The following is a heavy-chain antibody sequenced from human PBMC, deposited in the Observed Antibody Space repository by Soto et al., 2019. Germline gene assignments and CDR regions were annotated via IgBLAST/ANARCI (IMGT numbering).Heavy chain of an antibody. CDR2: ISYGASNK. Sequence: PVGSLRLSCAASGFTFSSYGMHWVSQAPGKGLEWVALISYGASNKYCADSVKGRFTISRDNSKNTLYLQMNSLRAEDTAVYYCAKDFDCGGDCNSFYFDYWGQGTLVTVSS. J-gene: IGHJ4*02. CDR3: AKDFDCGGDCNSFYFDY. V-gene: IGHV3-30*18. D-gene: IGHD2-21*02. CDR1: GFTFSSYG.